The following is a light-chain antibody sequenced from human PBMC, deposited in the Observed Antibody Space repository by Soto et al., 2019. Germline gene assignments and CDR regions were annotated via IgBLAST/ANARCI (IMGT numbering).Light chain of an antibody. Sequence: QSVLTQAPSVSGAPGQRVTISCTGSSSNIGAGYDVHWYQHLPGTAPKLLMYGNSNRPSGVPDRFSGSKSGTSASLAITGLQAEDEADYYCQSYDSSLSAYVFGTGTKLTVL. CDR3: QSYDSSLSAYV. V-gene: IGLV1-40*01. CDR2: GNS. CDR1: SSNIGAGYD. J-gene: IGLJ1*01.